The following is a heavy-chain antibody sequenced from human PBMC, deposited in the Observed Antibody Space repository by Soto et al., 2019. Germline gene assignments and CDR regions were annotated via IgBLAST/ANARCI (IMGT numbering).Heavy chain of an antibody. CDR2: IYYSGGT. CDR3: ARYSDSSGYYPNWFDP. D-gene: IGHD3-22*01. J-gene: IGHJ5*02. Sequence: PSETLSLTCTVSGGSISSGDYYWSWIRHPPGNGLEWIGYIYYSGGTYYNPSLKSRVTISVYTSKNQFSLKLSSVTAADTAVYYCARYSDSSGYYPNWFDPWGQGTMVTV. CDR1: GGSISSGDYY. V-gene: IGHV4-30-4*01.